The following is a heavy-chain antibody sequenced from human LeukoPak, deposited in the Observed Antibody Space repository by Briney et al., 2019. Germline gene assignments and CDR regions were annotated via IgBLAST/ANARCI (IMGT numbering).Heavy chain of an antibody. J-gene: IGHJ3*02. V-gene: IGHV3-21*04. CDR2: ISSGSDYI. CDR3: ARGSRGLLRAFDI. CDR1: GFTYRRYS. D-gene: IGHD3-22*01. Sequence: GSLRLSCAASGFTYRRYSMNWVRQAPGKGLEWVATISSGSDYIYHADSVRGRFTISRDNVRNSLYLQMNSLRAEDTAVYYCARGSRGLLRAFDIWGQGTMVTVSS.